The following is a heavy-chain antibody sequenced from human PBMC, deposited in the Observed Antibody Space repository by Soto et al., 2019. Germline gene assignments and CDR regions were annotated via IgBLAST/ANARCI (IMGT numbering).Heavy chain of an antibody. D-gene: IGHD2-2*01. V-gene: IGHV3-33*01. J-gene: IGHJ4*02. CDR2: IWSDGSEK. Sequence: QAQLVESGGGVVQPGRSLRLSCVGSGFIFNNYGFHWVRQAPGKGLERVADIWSDGSEKYYADSVKGRFTISRDNSKNTLYLEMNSLTADDTAVYFCVRDSRTHYPFDYWGQGTLVTVSS. CDR3: VRDSRTHYPFDY. CDR1: GFIFNNYG.